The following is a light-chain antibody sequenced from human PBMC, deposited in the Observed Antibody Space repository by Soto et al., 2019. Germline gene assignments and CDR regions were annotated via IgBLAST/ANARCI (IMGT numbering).Light chain of an antibody. CDR1: ISELVLYNY. J-gene: IGLJ1*01. CDR3: SSYTTSSALQV. V-gene: IGLV2-14*01. CDR2: GVN. Sequence: QSALTQPASVSGSPGQSITISCSGTISELVLYNYVSWYQQHPGKAPKLMIYGVNNRPSGVSNRFSGYKSGITASLTISGLQADDEAEYYCSSYTTSSALQVFGTGTKVTVL.